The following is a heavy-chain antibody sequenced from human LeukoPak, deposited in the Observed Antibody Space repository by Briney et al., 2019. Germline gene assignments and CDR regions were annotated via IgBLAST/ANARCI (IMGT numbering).Heavy chain of an antibody. CDR3: ARADVVVVAPYFDY. Sequence: SQTLSLTCTVSGGSISSGGYYWSWIRQHPGQGLEWIGYIYYSGSTYYNPSLKSRVTISVDTSKNQFSLKLSSVTAADTAVYYCARADVVVVAPYFDYWGQGTLVTVSS. CDR2: IYYSGST. V-gene: IGHV4-31*03. J-gene: IGHJ4*02. D-gene: IGHD2-15*01. CDR1: GGSISSGGYY.